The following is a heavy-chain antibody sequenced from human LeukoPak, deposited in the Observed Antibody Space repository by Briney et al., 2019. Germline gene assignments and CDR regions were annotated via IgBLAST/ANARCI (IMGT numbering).Heavy chain of an antibody. CDR1: GYTFTGYY. J-gene: IGHJ5*02. CDR3: ARNPVTMVRGVIRDWFDP. CDR2: INPDSGGT. Sequence: ASVKVSCKASGYTFTGYYMHWVRQAPGQGLEWMGWINPDSGGTNYAQKFQGRVTITRDTSISTAYMELSRLRSDDTAGYYCARNPVTMVRGVIRDWFDPWGQGTLVTVSS. D-gene: IGHD3-10*01. V-gene: IGHV1-2*02.